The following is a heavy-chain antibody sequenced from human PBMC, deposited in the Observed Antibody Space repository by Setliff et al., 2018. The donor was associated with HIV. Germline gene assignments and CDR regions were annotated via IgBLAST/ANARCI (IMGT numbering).Heavy chain of an antibody. V-gene: IGHV4-4*09. J-gene: IGHJ4*02. CDR3: ARGLSFYDPGGFDY. D-gene: IGHD3-22*01. CDR1: SGSISDYY. CDR2: IYTSGST. Sequence: SETLSLTCTVSSGSISDYYRSWIRQPPGKGLEWIGYIYTSGSTNYNPSLKSRVTISVDTSKNQFSLKLSSVTAADTAVYYCARGLSFYDPGGFDYWGQGTLVTVSS.